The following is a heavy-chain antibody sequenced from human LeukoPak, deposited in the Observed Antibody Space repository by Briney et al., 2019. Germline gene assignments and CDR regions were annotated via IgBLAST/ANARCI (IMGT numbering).Heavy chain of an antibody. J-gene: IGHJ4*02. CDR2: ISGSGGST. D-gene: IGHD3-22*01. CDR3: AKDRSQSHYDSSGYSFDY. CDR1: GFIFNTYA. V-gene: IGHV3-23*01. Sequence: GGSLRLSCAASGFIFNTYAMSWVRQAPGKGLEWVSSISGSGGSTYSADAVKGRFTISRDNSKNSLYLQMNSLRAEDTAVYYCAKDRSQSHYDSSGYSFDYWGQGTLVTVSS.